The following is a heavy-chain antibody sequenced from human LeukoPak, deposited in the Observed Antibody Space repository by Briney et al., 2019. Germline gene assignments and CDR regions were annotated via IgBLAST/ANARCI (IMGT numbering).Heavy chain of an antibody. J-gene: IGHJ5*02. Sequence: ASVKVSCKASGYSFATYYIHWVRQAPGQGLEWMGWINPNSGGTNYAQKFQGRVTMTRDKSISTAYMELSRLRSDDTAVYYCAREDSSGSYFNWFDPWGQGTLVTVSS. D-gene: IGHD3-10*01. CDR3: AREDSSGSYFNWFDP. CDR1: GYSFATYY. V-gene: IGHV1-2*02. CDR2: INPNSGGT.